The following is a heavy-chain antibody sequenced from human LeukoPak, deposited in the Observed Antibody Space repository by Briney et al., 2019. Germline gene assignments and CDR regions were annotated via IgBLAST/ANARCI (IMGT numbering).Heavy chain of an antibody. CDR1: GGSISSYY. CDR3: ARGMEYCSGGSCYYYYYYMDV. J-gene: IGHJ6*03. D-gene: IGHD2-15*01. CDR2: IYTSGST. V-gene: IGHV4-4*07. Sequence: SETLSLTCTVSGGSISSYYWSWIRQPAGKGLEWIGRIYTSGSTNYNPSLKSRVTMSVDTSKNQFSLKLSSVTAADTAVYYCARGMEYCSGGSCYYYYYYMDVWGKGTTVTVSS.